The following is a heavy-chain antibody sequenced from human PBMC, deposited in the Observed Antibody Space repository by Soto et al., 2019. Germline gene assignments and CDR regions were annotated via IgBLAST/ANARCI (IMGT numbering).Heavy chain of an antibody. J-gene: IGHJ6*02. Sequence: QVQLVQSGAEVKKPGASVKVSCKTSGYTFTSYDITWVRHATGQGLEWTGWMDPNSGNTGYAQKFQGRFTMTRNTSIGTAYMDLSSLRSDDTAVYYCAREVVSRGMDVWGQGTTVTVSS. D-gene: IGHD3-22*01. CDR3: AREVVSRGMDV. CDR2: MDPNSGNT. V-gene: IGHV1-8*01. CDR1: GYTFTSYD.